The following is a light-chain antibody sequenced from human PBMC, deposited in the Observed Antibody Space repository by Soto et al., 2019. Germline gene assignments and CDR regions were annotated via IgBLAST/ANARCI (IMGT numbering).Light chain of an antibody. CDR3: QQYGSSLFT. V-gene: IGKV3-20*01. J-gene: IGKJ3*01. Sequence: EIVLTQSPGTLSLSPGGRATLSCRASQSVSSSYLAWYQQKPGQAPRLLIYCASSRSTGIPDRFSGSGSGTDFTLTIRRLEPEDFALYYCQQYGSSLFTFGPGTKVDIK. CDR2: CAS. CDR1: QSVSSSY.